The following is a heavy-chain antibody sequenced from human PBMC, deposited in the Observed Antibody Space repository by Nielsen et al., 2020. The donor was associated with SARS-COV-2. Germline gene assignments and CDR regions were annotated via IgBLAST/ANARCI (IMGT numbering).Heavy chain of an antibody. Sequence: SETLSPTFTAPGGSISSSSYYWGWIRQPPGKGLEWIVSIYYSGSTYYNPSLKSRVTISVDTSKNQFSLKLSSVTAADTAVYYCARHWDTLAYCGGDCDQGAFDIWGQGTMVTVSS. CDR3: ARHWDTLAYCGGDCDQGAFDI. D-gene: IGHD2-21*02. CDR2: IYYSGST. J-gene: IGHJ3*02. V-gene: IGHV4-39*01. CDR1: GGSISSSSYY.